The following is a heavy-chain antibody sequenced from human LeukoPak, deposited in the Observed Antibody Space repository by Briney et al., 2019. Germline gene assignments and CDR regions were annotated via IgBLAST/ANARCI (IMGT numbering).Heavy chain of an antibody. CDR3: AKEGPQLSIDF. D-gene: IGHD5-18*01. V-gene: IGHV3-30*18. J-gene: IGHJ4*02. CDR2: ISYDGSNK. CDR1: GFTFSSYG. Sequence: GGSLRLSCAASGFTFSSYGMHWVRQAPGKGLEWVAVISYDGSNKYYADSVKGRFTISRDNSKNTLYLQMNSLRAEDTAVYYCAKEGPQLSIDFWGQGTLVTVSS.